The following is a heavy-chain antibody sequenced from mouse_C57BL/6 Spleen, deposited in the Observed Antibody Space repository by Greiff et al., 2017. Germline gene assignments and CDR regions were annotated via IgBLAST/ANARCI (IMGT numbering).Heavy chain of an antibody. D-gene: IGHD2-5*01. CDR2: INPNDGTT. Sequence: VQLQQSGPELVKPGASVKISCKASGYSFTDYNMNWVKQSNGKSLEWIGVINPNDGTTSYNQKFKGKATLTVDPSASTAYMQLNSLTSEDSAVYYCASPAYYSNYDAMDYWGQGTSVTVSS. CDR3: ASPAYYSNYDAMDY. V-gene: IGHV1-39*01. CDR1: GYSFTDYN. J-gene: IGHJ4*01.